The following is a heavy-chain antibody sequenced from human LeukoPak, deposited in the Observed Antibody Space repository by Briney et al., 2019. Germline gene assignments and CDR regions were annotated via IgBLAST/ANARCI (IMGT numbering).Heavy chain of an antibody. V-gene: IGHV3-53*04. D-gene: IGHD3-16*01. CDR3: AREVGGSAFDI. CDR1: GFTVSSNY. Sequence: PGGSLRLSCAASGFTVSSNYMSWVRLAPGKGLEWVSIIYSGGSTYYADSVKGRFTISRHNSKNTLYLQMNSLRAEDTAVYYCAREVGGSAFDIWGQGTMVTVSS. CDR2: IYSGGST. J-gene: IGHJ3*02.